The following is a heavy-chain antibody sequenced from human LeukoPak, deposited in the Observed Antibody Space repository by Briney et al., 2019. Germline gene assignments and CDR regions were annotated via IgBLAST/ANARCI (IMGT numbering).Heavy chain of an antibody. D-gene: IGHD4-17*01. CDR1: GGTFSDYY. V-gene: IGHV4-34*08. CDR3: AQGHDYGDYLNWFDP. CDR2: INHSGST. Sequence: SETLSLTCAVYGGTFSDYYWSWIRQPPGKGLEWIGEINHSGSTNYNPSLKSRVTISVDTSKNQFSLKLSSVTAADTAVYYCAQGHDYGDYLNWFDPWGQGTLVTVSS. J-gene: IGHJ5*02.